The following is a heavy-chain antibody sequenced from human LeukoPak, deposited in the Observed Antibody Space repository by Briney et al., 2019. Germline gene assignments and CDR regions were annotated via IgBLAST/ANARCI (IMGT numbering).Heavy chain of an antibody. Sequence: PGGSLRLSCTASGFTFSSYRMHWVRQAPGEGLVWVSGINGDGSSTRFADSVKGRFSISRDNAKNTLYLQMNSLRGEDTAVYYCTRESVGMGVWGPGATVTVSS. J-gene: IGHJ6*02. V-gene: IGHV3-74*01. CDR2: INGDGSST. CDR1: GFTFSSYR. CDR3: TRESVGMGV.